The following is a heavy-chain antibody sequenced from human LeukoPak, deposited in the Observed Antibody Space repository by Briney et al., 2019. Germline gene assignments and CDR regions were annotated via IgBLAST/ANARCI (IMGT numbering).Heavy chain of an antibody. V-gene: IGHV3-30*02. Sequence: GGSLRLSCVASGFTFRNYDMHWVRQTPDRGLEWVAFIRADGSDEEYADSVKGRFTISRDNSKNTLYLQMNNLGGEDRALYYCAKRKYDDIWIYSMDVWGKGTTVIVSS. CDR1: GFTFRNYD. J-gene: IGHJ6*03. CDR2: IRADGSDE. CDR3: AKRKYDDIWIYSMDV. D-gene: IGHD1-1*01.